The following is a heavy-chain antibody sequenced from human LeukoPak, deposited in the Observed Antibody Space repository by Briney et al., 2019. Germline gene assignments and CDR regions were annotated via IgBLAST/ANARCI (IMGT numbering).Heavy chain of an antibody. Sequence: ASVKVSCKASGYTFTSYAMNWVRQAPGQGLEWMGWINTNTGNPTYAQGFTGRFVFSLDTSVSTAYLQISSLKAEDTAVYYCARDLSRGMYYDILTGYDYWGQGTLVTVSS. D-gene: IGHD3-9*01. CDR2: INTNTGNP. J-gene: IGHJ4*02. CDR1: GYTFTSYA. V-gene: IGHV7-4-1*02. CDR3: ARDLSRGMYYDILTGYDY.